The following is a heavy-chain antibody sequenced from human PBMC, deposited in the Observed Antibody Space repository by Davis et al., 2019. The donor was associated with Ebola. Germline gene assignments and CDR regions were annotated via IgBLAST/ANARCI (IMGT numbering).Heavy chain of an antibody. CDR1: GGSFSVYH. CDR3: ARICSGGSCNTDY. D-gene: IGHD2-15*01. J-gene: IGHJ4*02. CDR2: INQSGST. V-gene: IGHV4-34*01. Sequence: PSETLSLTCAVYGGSFSVYHWSWIRQPPGKGLEWIGEINQSGSTNYNPSLKSRVTISMDTSKNQFSLKLRSVTAADTAVYYCARICSGGSCNTDYWGQGTLVTVSS.